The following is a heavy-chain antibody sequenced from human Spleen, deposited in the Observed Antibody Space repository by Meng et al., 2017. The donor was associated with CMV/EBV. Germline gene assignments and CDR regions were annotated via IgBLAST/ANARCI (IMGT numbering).Heavy chain of an antibody. CDR3: AREFGVSTSSGYYYHGLDV. D-gene: IGHD6-6*01. J-gene: IGHJ6*02. CDR2: SSSSGSTL. V-gene: IGHV3-11*04. Sequence: GESLKISCAASGFTFSDYYMSWIRQAPGKGLEWVSYSSSSGSTLYYADSVKGRFTISRDNAKNSLFLQMNSLRAEDTAVYYCAREFGVSTSSGYYYHGLDVWGQGTTVTVSS. CDR1: GFTFSDYY.